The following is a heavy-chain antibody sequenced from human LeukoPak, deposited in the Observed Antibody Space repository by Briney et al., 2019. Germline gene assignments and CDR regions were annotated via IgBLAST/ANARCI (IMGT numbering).Heavy chain of an antibody. CDR2: IYYSGST. CDR3: AREGGGNFDY. V-gene: IGHV4-59*01. D-gene: IGHD3-16*01. Sequence: SETLSLTCPVSGGSISSYYWSWIRQPPGKGLEWIGYIYYSGSTNYNPSLKSRVTISVDTSKNQFSLKLSSVTAADTAVYYCAREGGGNFDYWGQGTLVTVSS. J-gene: IGHJ4*02. CDR1: GGSISSYY.